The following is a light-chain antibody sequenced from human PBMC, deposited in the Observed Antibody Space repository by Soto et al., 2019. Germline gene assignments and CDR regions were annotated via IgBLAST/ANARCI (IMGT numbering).Light chain of an antibody. CDR2: EVS. CDR3: SSYTSSSTRV. CDR1: SRDVGGYNY. J-gene: IGLJ2*01. V-gene: IGLV2-14*01. Sequence: QSALTQPASVSGSPGQSITISCTGTSRDVGGYNYVSWYQQHPGEAPKLIIYEVSNRPSGVSNRFSGSKSGNTASLTISGLQAEDEADYYCSSYTSSSTRVFGGGTKLTVL.